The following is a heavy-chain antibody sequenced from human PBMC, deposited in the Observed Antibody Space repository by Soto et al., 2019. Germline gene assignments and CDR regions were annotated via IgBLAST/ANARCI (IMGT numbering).Heavy chain of an antibody. V-gene: IGHV4-4*02. CDR3: AAIPLAAGVFSGRFDP. J-gene: IGHJ5*02. CDR1: GGSISSDKW. Sequence: QVHLQESGPGLVKPSGTLALTCAVSGGSISSDKWWTWVRQPPGKGLEWIGEISHRGSTNYSPSFKSRLSLAVDTTKTQFSLRLTSVTAADTAVDYCAAIPLAAGVFSGRFDPWGQGIMVAVSS. CDR2: ISHRGST. D-gene: IGHD3-3*01.